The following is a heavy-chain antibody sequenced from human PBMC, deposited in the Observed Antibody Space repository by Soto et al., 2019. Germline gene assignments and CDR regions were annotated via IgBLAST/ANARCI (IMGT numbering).Heavy chain of an antibody. Sequence: GGSLRLSCAASGLTFSRFAMSWVRQAPGKGLEWVATIHGSGAITNYADSVRGRFTISRDNSKNTLYLEMSFLKADDTAVYYCARFEGGGGDYNKNWLDPWGQGTLVTVSS. V-gene: IGHV3-23*01. CDR2: IHGSGAIT. J-gene: IGHJ5*02. CDR3: ARFEGGGGDYNKNWLDP. D-gene: IGHD4-17*01. CDR1: GLTFSRFA.